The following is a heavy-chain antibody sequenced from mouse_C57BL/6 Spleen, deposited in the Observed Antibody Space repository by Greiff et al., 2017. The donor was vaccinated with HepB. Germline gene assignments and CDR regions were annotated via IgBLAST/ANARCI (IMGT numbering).Heavy chain of an antibody. CDR2: IYPRSGNT. V-gene: IGHV1-81*01. CDR1: GYTFTSYG. CDR3: ARGGTAQASY. D-gene: IGHD3-2*02. Sequence: VQLQQSGAELARPGASVKLSCKASGYTFTSYGISWVKQRTGQGLEWIGEIYPRSGNTYYNEKFKGKATLTADKSSSTAYMELRSLTSADSAVYFCARGGTAQASYWGQGTLVTVSA. J-gene: IGHJ3*01.